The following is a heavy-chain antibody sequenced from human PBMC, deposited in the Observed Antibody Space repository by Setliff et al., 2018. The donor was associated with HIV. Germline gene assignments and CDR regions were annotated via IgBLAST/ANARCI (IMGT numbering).Heavy chain of an antibody. V-gene: IGHV3-30*18. CDR2: ISYDGTSK. J-gene: IGHJ4*02. CDR3: AKGCGGAGFCYYADY. Sequence: GGSLRLSCAASGFTFSTHGMHWVRQAPGKGLEWVAIISYDGTSKHYADSVKGRFTISRDNSKNTLYLRMNNLRGDDTAVYYCAKGCGGAGFCYYADYWGQGTVVTVSS. CDR1: GFTFSTHG. D-gene: IGHD2-21*01.